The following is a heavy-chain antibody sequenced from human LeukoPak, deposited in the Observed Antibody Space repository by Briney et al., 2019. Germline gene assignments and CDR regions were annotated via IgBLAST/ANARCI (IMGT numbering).Heavy chain of an antibody. V-gene: IGHV4-39*01. J-gene: IGHJ1*01. CDR2: IYYSGST. D-gene: IGHD4-23*01. CDR1: CGSISSSSYY. Sequence: SETLSLTCTVSCGSISSSSYYWGWIRQPPGKGLEWIGSIYYSGSTYYNPSLKSRVTISVDTSKNRFSLKLSSVTAADTAVYYCARVPATVVKYFQHWGQGTLVTVSS. CDR3: ARVPATVVKYFQH.